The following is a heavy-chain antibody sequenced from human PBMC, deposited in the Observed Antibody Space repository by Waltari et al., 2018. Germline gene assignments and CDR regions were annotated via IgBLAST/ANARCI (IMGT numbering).Heavy chain of an antibody. CDR1: GFTFSSYG. CDR3: ARDFSSTGSFDY. Sequence: QVQLVESAGGVVQPGRSLRLSCAASGFTFSSYGMHWVRQAPGKGLEWVAVIWYDGSNKYYADSVKGRFTISRDNSKNTLYLQMNSLRAEDTAVYYCARDFSSTGSFDYWGQGTLVTVSS. J-gene: IGHJ4*02. CDR2: IWYDGSNK. V-gene: IGHV3-33*01. D-gene: IGHD2-2*01.